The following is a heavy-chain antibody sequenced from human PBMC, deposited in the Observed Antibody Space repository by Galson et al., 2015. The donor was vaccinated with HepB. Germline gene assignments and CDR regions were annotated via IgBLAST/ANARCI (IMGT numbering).Heavy chain of an antibody. D-gene: IGHD2-21*02. CDR1: GYTFTSYD. Sequence: SVKVSCKASGYTFTSYDINWVRQATGQGLEWMGWMNPNSGNTGYAQKFQGRVTMTRNTSISTAYMELSSLRSEDTAVYYCARGTSGDYLFDYWGQGTLVTVSS. J-gene: IGHJ4*02. CDR2: MNPNSGNT. CDR3: ARGTSGDYLFDY. V-gene: IGHV1-8*01.